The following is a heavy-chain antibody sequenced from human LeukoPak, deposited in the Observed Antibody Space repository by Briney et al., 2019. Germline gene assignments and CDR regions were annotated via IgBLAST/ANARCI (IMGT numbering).Heavy chain of an antibody. CDR3: ARETATGYFDY. CDR1: GGSISSYY. CDR2: IYYSGST. V-gene: IGHV4-59*01. D-gene: IGHD5-12*01. J-gene: IGHJ4*02. Sequence: SETLSLTCTVSGGSISSYYWSWIRQPPGKGLEWIGYIYYSGSTNYNLSLKSRVTISADTSKNQFSLKLSSVTAADTAVYYCARETATGYFDYWGQGTLVTVSS.